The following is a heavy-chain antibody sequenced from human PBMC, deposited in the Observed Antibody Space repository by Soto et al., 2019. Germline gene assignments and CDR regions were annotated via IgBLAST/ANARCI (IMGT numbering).Heavy chain of an antibody. CDR1: GFTFSSYG. CDR2: IWYDGSNK. Sequence: QVQQVESGGGVVQPGRSLRLSCAASGFTFSSYGMYWIRQAPGKGLEWVAVIWYDGSNKYYADSVKGRFTISRDNSKNTLYLQMNSLRAEDTAVYYCARDRPPRTTVVTSSFDYWGQGTLVTVSS. CDR3: ARDRPPRTTVVTSSFDY. D-gene: IGHD4-17*01. V-gene: IGHV3-33*01. J-gene: IGHJ4*02.